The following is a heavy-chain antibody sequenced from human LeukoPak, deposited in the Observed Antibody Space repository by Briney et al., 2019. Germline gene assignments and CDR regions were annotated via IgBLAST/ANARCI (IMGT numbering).Heavy chain of an antibody. CDR2: IYHSGST. CDR3: ARGQYYYDSSGSRGFDY. D-gene: IGHD3-22*01. CDR1: GGSISSSNW. J-gene: IGHJ4*02. V-gene: IGHV4-4*02. Sequence: SETLSLTCAVSGGSISSSNWWSWVRQPPGKGLEWIGEIYHSGSTNYNPSLKSRVTVSVDKSKNQFSPKLSSVTAADTAVYYCARGQYYYDSSGSRGFDYWGQGTLVTVSS.